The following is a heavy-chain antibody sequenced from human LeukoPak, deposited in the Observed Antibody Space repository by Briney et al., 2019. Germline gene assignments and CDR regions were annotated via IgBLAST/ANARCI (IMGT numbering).Heavy chain of an antibody. CDR3: ARSRPATAIPAH. J-gene: IGHJ4*02. CDR1: GFTFSSYA. CDR2: ISYDGSNK. Sequence: GGSLRLSCAASGFTFSSYAMSWVRQAPGKGLEWVAVISYDGSNKYYADSVKGRFTISRDNSKNTLYLQMNSLRAEDTAVYYCARSRPATAIPAHWGQGTLVTVSS. D-gene: IGHD2-2*02. V-gene: IGHV3-30-3*01.